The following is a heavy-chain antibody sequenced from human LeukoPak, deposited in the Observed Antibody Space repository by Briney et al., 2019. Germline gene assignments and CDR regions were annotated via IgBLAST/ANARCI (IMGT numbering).Heavy chain of an antibody. J-gene: IGHJ4*02. CDR3: ARDFTPSKYYDSSAYYDY. CDR1: GFTFSSYS. V-gene: IGHV3-21*01. CDR2: ISSSSSYI. D-gene: IGHD3-22*01. Sequence: GGSLRLSCAASGFTFSSYSMNWVRQAPGKGLEWVSSISSSSSYIYYADSVKGRFTISRDNAKNSLYLQMNSLRAEDTAVYYCARDFTPSKYYDSSAYYDYWGQGTLVTVSS.